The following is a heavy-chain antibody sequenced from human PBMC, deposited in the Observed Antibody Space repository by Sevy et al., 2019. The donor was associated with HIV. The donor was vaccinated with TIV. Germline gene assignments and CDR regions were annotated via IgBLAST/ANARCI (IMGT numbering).Heavy chain of an antibody. CDR3: ARDTRAGLGMDV. D-gene: IGHD3-9*01. CDR2: ISSSSSYI. V-gene: IGHV3-21*01. Sequence: GGSLRLSCAASGFTFSSYSMNWVRHAPGKGLEWVSSISSSSSYIYYADSVKGRFTISRDNAKNSLYLQMNSLRAEDTAVYYCARDTRAGLGMDVWGQGTTVTVSS. CDR1: GFTFSSYS. J-gene: IGHJ6*02.